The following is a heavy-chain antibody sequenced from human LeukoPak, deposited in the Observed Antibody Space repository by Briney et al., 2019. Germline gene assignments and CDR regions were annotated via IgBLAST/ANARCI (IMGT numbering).Heavy chain of an antibody. D-gene: IGHD3-10*01. V-gene: IGHV1-24*01. CDR1: GYTLTELS. CDR2: FDPEDGET. CDR3: AIRRGYYGSGSYYSLDY. Sequence: ASGNVSCKVSGYTLTELSIHSVGQSPGNGLEGRGGFDPEDGETIYPQKFQGRVTMTEDTSTDTAYMELSSLRSEDTAVYYCAIRRGYYGSGSYYSLDYWGQGTLVTVSS. J-gene: IGHJ4*02.